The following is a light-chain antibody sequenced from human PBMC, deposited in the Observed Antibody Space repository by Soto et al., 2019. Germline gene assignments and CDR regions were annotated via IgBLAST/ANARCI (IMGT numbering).Light chain of an antibody. Sequence: EIVMTQSPATLSVSPGERATLSCRASQSVSSNLAWYQQKPGQAPRPLIYGASTRATAVPARFSGSGSGTEFTLTISSLQSEDFALYYCQQYNHWPLTFGGGTKVEIK. V-gene: IGKV3-15*01. CDR2: GAS. J-gene: IGKJ4*01. CDR1: QSVSSN. CDR3: QQYNHWPLT.